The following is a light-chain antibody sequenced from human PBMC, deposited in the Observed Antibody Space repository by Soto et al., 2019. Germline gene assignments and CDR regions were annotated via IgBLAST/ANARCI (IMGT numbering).Light chain of an antibody. CDR1: QSVSSSF. CDR3: QQYGSSPLT. V-gene: IGKV3-20*01. CDR2: GAS. Sequence: EIVLTQSPGTLSLSPGEGATLSCRASQSVSSSFLAWYQQKPGQPPRLLIYGASSRATAIPDRFRGRGSGTDFTLTISRLEPEDFAVYYCQQYGSSPLTVGGGTKVEIK. J-gene: IGKJ4*01.